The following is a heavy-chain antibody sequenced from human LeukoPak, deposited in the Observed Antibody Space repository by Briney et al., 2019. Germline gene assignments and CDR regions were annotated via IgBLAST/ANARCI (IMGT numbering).Heavy chain of an antibody. J-gene: IGHJ4*02. CDR1: GFTFSSYS. CDR3: AREVNYDFWSGSDY. D-gene: IGHD3-3*01. Sequence: GGSLRLSCAASGFTFSSYSMNWVRQAPGKGLEWVSAISGSGGSTYYADSVKGRFTISRDNSKNTLYLQMNSLRAEDTAVYYCAREVNYDFWSGSDYWGQGTLVTVSS. V-gene: IGHV3-23*01. CDR2: ISGSGGST.